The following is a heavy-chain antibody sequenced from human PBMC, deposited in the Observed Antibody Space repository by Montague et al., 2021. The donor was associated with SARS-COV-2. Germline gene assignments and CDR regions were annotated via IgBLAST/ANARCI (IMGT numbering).Heavy chain of an antibody. J-gene: IGHJ4*02. D-gene: IGHD2-15*01. CDR3: AEGGVVVVAATDLDY. V-gene: IGHV3-23*01. CDR1: GFTFSPFA. CDR2: FSLSGGRP. Sequence: SLRLSCAASGFTFSPFAMSWVRQAPGKGLDGVLAFSLSGGRPFYXXLLKARSTIPRGNSKNTLFLQLNSLRAEDTAVYYCAEGGVVVVAATDLDYWGQGTLVTVSS.